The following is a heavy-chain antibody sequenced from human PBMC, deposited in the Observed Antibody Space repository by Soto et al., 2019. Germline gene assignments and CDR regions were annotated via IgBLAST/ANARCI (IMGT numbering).Heavy chain of an antibody. CDR2: MSDDGSKK. J-gene: IGHJ4*02. CDR3: AKEFRETGVYYFDC. V-gene: IGHV3-30*18. CDR1: GFSFSKYG. Sequence: QVQLVESGGGVVQPGRSLRLSCAASGFSFSKYGMHWVRQAPGKGLEWVAEMSDDGSKKYYGDSVKGRFTISRDNSKNTLYLLMDSLRPEDTAMYYCAKEFRETGVYYFDCWGQGTLVTVSS. D-gene: IGHD6-13*01.